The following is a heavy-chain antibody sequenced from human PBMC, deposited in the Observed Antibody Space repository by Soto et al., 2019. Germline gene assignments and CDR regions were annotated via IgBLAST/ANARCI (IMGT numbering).Heavy chain of an antibody. CDR1: GGSFSGYY. J-gene: IGHJ4*02. CDR3: ARTYSSSWSPFEY. CDR2: INQSGST. D-gene: IGHD6-13*01. Sequence: QVQLQQWGAGLLKPSETLSLTCAVYGGSFSGYYWSWIRQPPGKGLEWIGEINQSGSTNYNPSLKSRVTISVDTSKNQFSLKLSSLTAADTAVHYCARTYSSSWSPFEYWGQGTLVTVSS. V-gene: IGHV4-34*01.